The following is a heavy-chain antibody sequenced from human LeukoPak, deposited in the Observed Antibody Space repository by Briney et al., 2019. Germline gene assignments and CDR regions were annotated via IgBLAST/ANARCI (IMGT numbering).Heavy chain of an antibody. Sequence: GRSLRLSCAASGFTFSSYGMHWVRQAPGKGLEWVAVISYDGSNKYYADSVKGRLTISRDNSKNTLYLQMNSLRAEDTAVYYCARDYYDSSGYYDYWGQGTLVTVSS. CDR1: GFTFSSYG. CDR2: ISYDGSNK. CDR3: ARDYYDSSGYYDY. D-gene: IGHD3-22*01. V-gene: IGHV3-30*03. J-gene: IGHJ4*02.